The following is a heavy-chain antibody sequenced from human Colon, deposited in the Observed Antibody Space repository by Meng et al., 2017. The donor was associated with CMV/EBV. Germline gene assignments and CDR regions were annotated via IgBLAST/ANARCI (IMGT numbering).Heavy chain of an antibody. D-gene: IGHD6-13*01. Sequence: SETLSLTCTVSGSSISGYYCSWIRQPPGKGLEWIGWIYYSGNTNYNPSLKSRVTMSVDTSKNQFYLKLTSVTAADTAVYYCARGQSIAAAVPDYWGQGTLVTVSS. J-gene: IGHJ4*02. V-gene: IGHV4-59*01. CDR1: GSSISGYY. CDR2: IYYSGNT. CDR3: ARGQSIAAAVPDY.